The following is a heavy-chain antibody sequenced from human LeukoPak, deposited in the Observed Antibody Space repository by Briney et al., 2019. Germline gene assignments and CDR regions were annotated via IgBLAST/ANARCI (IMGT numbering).Heavy chain of an antibody. D-gene: IGHD5-12*01. CDR1: GYTLTELS. CDR3: ARGDSGYDSLDY. CDR2: IIPIFGTA. V-gene: IGHV1-69*06. J-gene: IGHJ4*02. Sequence: SVKVSCKVSGYTLTELSMHWVRQAPGQGLEWMGGIIPIFGTANYAQKFQGRVTITADKSTSTAYMELSSLRSEDTAVYYCARGDSGYDSLDYWGQGTLVTVSS.